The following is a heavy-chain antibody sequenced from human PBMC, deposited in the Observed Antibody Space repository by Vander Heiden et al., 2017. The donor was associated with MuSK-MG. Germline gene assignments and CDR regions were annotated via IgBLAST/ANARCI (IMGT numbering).Heavy chain of an antibody. CDR1: GGTFSSYA. J-gene: IGHJ5*02. CDR3: ARDPLYYYGSGSPWGWFDP. V-gene: IGHV1-69*01. CDR2: IIPIFGTA. D-gene: IGHD3-10*01. Sequence: QVQLVQSGAEVKKPGSSVKVSCKASGGTFSSYAISWVRQAPGQGLEWMGGIIPIFGTANYAQKFQGRVTITADESTSTAYMELSSLRSEDTAVYYCARDPLYYYGSGSPWGWFDPWGQGTLVTVSS.